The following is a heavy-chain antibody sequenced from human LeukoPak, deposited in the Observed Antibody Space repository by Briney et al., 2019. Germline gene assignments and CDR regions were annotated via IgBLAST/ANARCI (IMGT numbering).Heavy chain of an antibody. V-gene: IGHV3-48*04. D-gene: IGHD6-25*01. CDR2: ISSSSSTI. J-gene: IGHJ5*02. Sequence: GGSLRLSCAASGFTFSSYSMNWVRQAPGKGLEWVSYISSSSSTIYYADSVKGRFTISRDNAKNSLYLQMNSLRAEDTAVYYCAREPAAAGKNWFDPWGQGTLVTVSS. CDR1: GFTFSSYS. CDR3: AREPAAAGKNWFDP.